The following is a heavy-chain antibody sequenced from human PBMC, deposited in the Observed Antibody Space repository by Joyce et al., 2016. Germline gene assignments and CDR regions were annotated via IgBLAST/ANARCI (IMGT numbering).Heavy chain of an antibody. Sequence: EVQLVESGGGLVKPGGSLRLSCAASGFTFSSFSMNWVRQAPGKGLEWGSFISSSNNYIDYADSVKGRFTISRDNAKNSLYLQMNSLRAEDTAVYYCARVPTLYDSWSASYIENYYYYGMDVWGQGTTVTVSS. V-gene: IGHV3-21*01. CDR2: ISSSNNYI. CDR3: ARVPTLYDSWSASYIENYYYYGMDV. J-gene: IGHJ6*02. D-gene: IGHD3-3*01. CDR1: GFTFSSFS.